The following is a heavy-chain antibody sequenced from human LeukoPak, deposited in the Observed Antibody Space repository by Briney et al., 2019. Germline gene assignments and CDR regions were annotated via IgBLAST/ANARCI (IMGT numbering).Heavy chain of an antibody. V-gene: IGHV3-48*03. J-gene: IGHJ6*02. D-gene: IGHD3-10*01. CDR1: GFTFSSYE. CDR3: ARELWFGEFSYGMDV. Sequence: GGSLRLSCAASGFTFSSYEMNWVRQAPGKGLEWVSYISNSGSTIYYADSVKGRFTISRDNAKNSLYLQMNSLRAEDTAVYYCARELWFGEFSYGMDVWGQGTTVTVSS. CDR2: ISNSGSTI.